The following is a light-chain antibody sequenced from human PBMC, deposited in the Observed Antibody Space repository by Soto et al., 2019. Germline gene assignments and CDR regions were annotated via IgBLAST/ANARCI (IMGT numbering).Light chain of an antibody. V-gene: IGLV1-44*01. CDR2: NNN. J-gene: IGLJ1*01. CDR1: SSNIGSNT. Sequence: QSVRTQPPSASGTPGQRVTISGSGSSSNIGSNTVNWYQQLPGTAPKLLIYNNNQRPSGVPDRFSGSKSGTSASLAISGLQSEDEADYYCAAWDDSLNGLVFGTGTKLTVL. CDR3: AAWDDSLNGLV.